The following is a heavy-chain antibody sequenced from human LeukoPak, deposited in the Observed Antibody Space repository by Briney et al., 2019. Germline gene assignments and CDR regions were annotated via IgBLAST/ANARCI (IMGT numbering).Heavy chain of an antibody. Sequence: GVSLRLYCPASGFTFASYSMNWVRQAPGKGLESVSSISGDSTYIYNAGSVKGRFTISRDNAQASLYLQMISLRADDTAVYYCARVSGRLERQSDLDYWGQGTLVIVSS. CDR3: ARVSGRLERQSDLDY. D-gene: IGHD1-1*01. CDR2: ISGDSTYI. J-gene: IGHJ4*02. V-gene: IGHV3-21*01. CDR1: GFTFASYS.